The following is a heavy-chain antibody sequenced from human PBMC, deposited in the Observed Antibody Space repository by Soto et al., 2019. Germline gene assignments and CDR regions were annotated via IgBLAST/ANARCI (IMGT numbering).Heavy chain of an antibody. CDR3: ARDFVVGGPTINYYYGMDV. CDR1: GFTVSSNY. D-gene: IGHD1-26*01. Sequence: PGGSLRLSCVASGFTVSSNYMSWVRQAPGKGLEWISIIYSAGNTYYADSVKGRFTISRDNSKNTLYLQMNSLGAEDTAVYYCARDFVVGGPTINYYYGMDVWGQGTTVTVSS. V-gene: IGHV3-66*01. J-gene: IGHJ6*02. CDR2: IYSAGNT.